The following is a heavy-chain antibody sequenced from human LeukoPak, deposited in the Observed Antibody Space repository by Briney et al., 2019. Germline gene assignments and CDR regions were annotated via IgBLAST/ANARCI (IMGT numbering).Heavy chain of an antibody. V-gene: IGHV5-51*01. CDR3: ARTIAAAGTGYFDY. CDR2: IYPGDFDT. Sequence: GESLKISCKGFGYIFTDHLIAWVRQMPGKGLEWMGIIYPGDFDTRYSPSFQGHVTISADKSISTTFLQWSSLKASDTAMYYCARTIAAAGTGYFDYWGQGTLVTVSS. D-gene: IGHD6-13*01. J-gene: IGHJ4*02. CDR1: GYIFTDHL.